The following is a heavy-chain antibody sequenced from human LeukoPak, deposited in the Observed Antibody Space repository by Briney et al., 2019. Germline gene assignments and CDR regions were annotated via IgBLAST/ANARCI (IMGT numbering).Heavy chain of an antibody. D-gene: IGHD2-2*01. Sequence: SVKVSCKASGGTFSKYTISWVRQAPGQGLDWMGRPIPIFGTADYAQKFQGRITITADKSTSTAYMELRSLRSDDTAVYYCANQCSSTSCYGSGYWGQGTLVTVSS. CDR3: ANQCSSTSCYGSGY. V-gene: IGHV1-69*08. CDR2: PIPIFGTA. CDR1: GGTFSKYT. J-gene: IGHJ4*02.